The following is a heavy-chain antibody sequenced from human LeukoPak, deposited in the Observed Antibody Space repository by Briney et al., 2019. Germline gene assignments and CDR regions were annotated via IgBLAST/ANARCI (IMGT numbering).Heavy chain of an antibody. CDR1: GYTFTSYG. V-gene: IGHV1-18*01. CDR3: ARGVSRAGMKGYFDY. CDR2: ISAYNGNT. Sequence: ASVKVSCKASGYTFTSYGISWVRQATGQGLEWMGWISAYNGNTNYAQKLQGRVTMTTDTSTSTAYMELRSLRSDDTAVYYCARGVSRAGMKGYFDYWGQGTLVTVSS. D-gene: IGHD3-10*01. J-gene: IGHJ4*02.